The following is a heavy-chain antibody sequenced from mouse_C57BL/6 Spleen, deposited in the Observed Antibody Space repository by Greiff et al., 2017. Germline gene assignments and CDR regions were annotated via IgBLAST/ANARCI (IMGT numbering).Heavy chain of an antibody. Sequence: VQVVESGPELVKPGASVKISCKASGYAFSSSWMNWVKQRPGKGLEWIGRIYPGDGDTNYNGKFKGKATLTADKSSSTAYMQLSSLTSEDSAVYFCARSLGRGYYYAMDYWGQGTSVTVSS. D-gene: IGHD4-1*01. CDR2: IYPGDGDT. CDR3: ARSLGRGYYYAMDY. J-gene: IGHJ4*01. V-gene: IGHV1-82*01. CDR1: GYAFSSSW.